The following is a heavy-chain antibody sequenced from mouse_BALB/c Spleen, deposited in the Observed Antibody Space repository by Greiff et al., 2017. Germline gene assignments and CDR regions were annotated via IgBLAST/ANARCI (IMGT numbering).Heavy chain of an antibody. D-gene: IGHD3-1*01. Sequence: EVQVVESGPSLVKPSQTLSLTCSVTGDSITSGYWNWIRKFPGNKLEYMGYISYSGSTYYNPSLKSRISITRDTSKNQYYLQLNSVTTEDTATYYCARRGLGLDAMDYWGQGTSVTVSS. CDR3: ARRGLGLDAMDY. CDR2: ISYSGST. J-gene: IGHJ4*01. V-gene: IGHV3-8*02. CDR1: GDSITSGY.